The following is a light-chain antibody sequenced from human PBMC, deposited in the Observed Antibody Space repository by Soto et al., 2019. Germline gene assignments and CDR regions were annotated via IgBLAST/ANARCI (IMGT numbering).Light chain of an antibody. Sequence: DIQLTQSPSFLSASVGDRVTITCRASQGISSYLAWYQQKPGKAPKLLIYGASTLQSGVPSRFSGSGSGSEFTLTISSLQPEDFATYHCQQLYSYPPTFGGGTKVGIK. CDR3: QQLYSYPPT. CDR2: GAS. J-gene: IGKJ4*01. V-gene: IGKV1-9*01. CDR1: QGISSY.